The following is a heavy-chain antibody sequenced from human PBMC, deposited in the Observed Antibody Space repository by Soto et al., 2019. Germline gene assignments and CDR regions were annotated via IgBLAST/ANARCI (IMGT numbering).Heavy chain of an antibody. J-gene: IGHJ4*02. Sequence: GGSLRLSCAASGFTFSDYYMSWIRQAPGKGLEWVSYISSSSSYTNYADSVKGRFTISRDNAKNSLYLQMNSLRAEDTAVYCRAKAPSASDYWGQGTLVTVYS. V-gene: IGHV3-11*06. CDR2: ISSSSSYT. CDR3: AKAPSASDY. CDR1: GFTFSDYY.